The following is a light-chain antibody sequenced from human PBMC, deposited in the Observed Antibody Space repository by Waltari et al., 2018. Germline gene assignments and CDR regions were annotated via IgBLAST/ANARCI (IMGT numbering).Light chain of an antibody. Sequence: WYQKTPGQAPRTFVYETSARSSVVPDGFSASALGNTAGLTIPGAQADDDSGYYCALYTGSGSWALGGGTRLTVL. J-gene: IGLJ3*02. V-gene: IGLV8-61*01. CDR2: ETS. CDR3: ALYTGSGSWA.